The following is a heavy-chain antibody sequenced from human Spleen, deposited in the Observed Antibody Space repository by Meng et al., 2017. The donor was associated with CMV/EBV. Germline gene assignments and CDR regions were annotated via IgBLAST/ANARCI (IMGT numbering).Heavy chain of an antibody. CDR2: ISSSSSYI. J-gene: IGHJ6*02. V-gene: IGHV3-21*01. Sequence: GGSLRLSCAASGFTFSSYSMNWVRQAPGKGLEWVSSISSSSSYIYYADSVKGRFTISRDNAKNSLYLKMNSLRAEDTAVYYCARGYYDFWSGYYPRPYYYYGMDVWGQGTTVTVSS. CDR1: GFTFSSYS. D-gene: IGHD3-3*01. CDR3: ARGYYDFWSGYYPRPYYYYGMDV.